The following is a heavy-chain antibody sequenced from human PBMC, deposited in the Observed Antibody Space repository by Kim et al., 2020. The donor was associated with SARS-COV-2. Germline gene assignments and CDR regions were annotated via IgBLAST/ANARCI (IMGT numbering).Heavy chain of an antibody. D-gene: IGHD1-7*01. CDR2: ISVDNVNT. CDR3: TRDSSAWDWELRKEYLQH. Sequence: ASVKVSCKASGYTFTSYGISWVRQAPGQGLEWMGWISVDNVNTKYAQKFQGRVTMTTDTSTTTAYMELRSLRSDDTAVYYCTRDSSAWDWELRKEYLQHWGEGAGVTITS. CDR1: GYTFTSYG. J-gene: IGHJ1*01. V-gene: IGHV1-18*01.